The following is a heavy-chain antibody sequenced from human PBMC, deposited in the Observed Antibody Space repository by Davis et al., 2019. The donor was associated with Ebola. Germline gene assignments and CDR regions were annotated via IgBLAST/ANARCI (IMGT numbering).Heavy chain of an antibody. V-gene: IGHV4-38-2*02. D-gene: IGHD3-10*01. Sequence: PSETLSLTCAVSGYSISSGYCWGWIRQSPGKGLEWIGSIYHNGSTYYNPSLKSRIILSVDTSKNHFSLKLRSVAAADTAVYYYARDGRVYGSGHDYWGQGTLVTVSS. J-gene: IGHJ4*02. CDR3: ARDGRVYGSGHDY. CDR2: IYHNGST. CDR1: GYSISSGYC.